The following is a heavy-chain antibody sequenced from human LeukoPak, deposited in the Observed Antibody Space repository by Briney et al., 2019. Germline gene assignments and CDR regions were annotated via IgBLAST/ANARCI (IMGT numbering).Heavy chain of an antibody. V-gene: IGHV4-34*01. CDR3: ARVPPKILTGYYPFDY. CDR2: INHSGST. D-gene: IGHD3-9*01. CDR1: GGSFSGYY. Sequence: SETLSLTCAVYGGSFSGYYWSWIRQPPGKGLEWIGEINHSGSTTYNPSLKSRVTISVDTSKNQFSLKLSSVTAADTAVYYCARVPPKILTGYYPFDYWGQGTLVTVSS. J-gene: IGHJ4*02.